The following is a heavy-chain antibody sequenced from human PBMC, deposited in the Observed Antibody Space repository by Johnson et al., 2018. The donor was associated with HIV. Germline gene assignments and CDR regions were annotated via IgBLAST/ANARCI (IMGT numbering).Heavy chain of an antibody. Sequence: QMQLVESGGGLVKPGGSLRLSCAASGFTFGSYGMHWVRQAPGKGLEWVAVISYDGSNKYYADSVKGRFTISRDNSKNTLYLQMNSLRAEDTAVYYCAKLVGASDAFDIWGQGTMVTVSS. CDR3: AKLVGASDAFDI. CDR2: ISYDGSNK. D-gene: IGHD1-26*01. V-gene: IGHV3-30*18. J-gene: IGHJ3*02. CDR1: GFTFGSYG.